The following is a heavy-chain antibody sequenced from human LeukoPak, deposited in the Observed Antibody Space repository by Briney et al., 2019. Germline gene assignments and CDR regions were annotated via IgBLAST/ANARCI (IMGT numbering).Heavy chain of an antibody. J-gene: IGHJ4*02. D-gene: IGHD6-13*01. CDR3: ARSIAAAGTSVMGEDDY. V-gene: IGHV1-18*01. CDR2: ISAYNGNT. Sequence: APVKVSCKASGGTFSSYAISWVRQAPGQGLEWMGWISAYNGNTNYAQKLQGRVTMTTDTSTSTAYMELRSLRSGDTAVYYCARSIAAAGTSVMGEDDYWGQGTLVTVSS. CDR1: GGTFSSYA.